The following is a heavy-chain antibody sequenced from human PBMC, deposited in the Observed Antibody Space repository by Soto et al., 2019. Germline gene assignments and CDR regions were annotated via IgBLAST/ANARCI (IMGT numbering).Heavy chain of an antibody. J-gene: IGHJ6*02. Sequence: WGSLRLSCAASGFTFSSYVMYWVRQAPGKGLEWVALTSFDGANTYYADSVKGRFTISRDNSKNTLYLQMNSLRAEDTAVYYCARGGRYYFYGMDVWGQGTTVTVSS. V-gene: IGHV3-30*14. CDR2: TSFDGANT. CDR1: GFTFSSYV. CDR3: ARGGRYYFYGMDV.